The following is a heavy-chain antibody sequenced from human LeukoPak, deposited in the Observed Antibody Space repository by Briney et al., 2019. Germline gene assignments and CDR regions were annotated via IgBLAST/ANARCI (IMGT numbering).Heavy chain of an antibody. J-gene: IGHJ3*02. CDR2: INHSGST. D-gene: IGHD3-10*01. CDR3: AGGDSGSWDAFDI. CDR1: GGSFSGYY. V-gene: IGHV4-34*01. Sequence: SETLSLTCAVYGGSFSGYYWSWIRQPPGKGLEWIGEINHSGSTNYNPSLKSRVTISVDTSKNQFSLKLNSVTAADTAVYYCAGGDSGSWDAFDIWGQGTMVTVSS.